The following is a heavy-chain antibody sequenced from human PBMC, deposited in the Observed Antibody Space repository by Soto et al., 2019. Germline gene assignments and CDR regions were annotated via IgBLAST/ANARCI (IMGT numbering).Heavy chain of an antibody. D-gene: IGHD6-19*01. CDR1: GGSISSGGYY. V-gene: IGHV4-31*03. Sequence: SETLSLTCTVSGGSISSGGYYWSWIRQHPGKGLEWIGYIYYSGGTYYNPSLKSRVTISVDTSKNHFSLRLSSVTAADTAVYYCAREYSSGWYVAFDVWGQGTMVTVSS. J-gene: IGHJ3*01. CDR3: AREYSSGWYVAFDV. CDR2: IYYSGGT.